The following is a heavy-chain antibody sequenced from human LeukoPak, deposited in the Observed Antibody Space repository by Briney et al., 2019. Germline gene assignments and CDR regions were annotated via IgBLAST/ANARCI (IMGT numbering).Heavy chain of an antibody. CDR1: GGSISSSSYS. V-gene: IGHV4-39*07. Sequence: PSETLSLTCTVSGGSISSSSYSWGWIRQPPGKGLEWIGSIYYSGSTYYNPSLKSRVTISVDTSKNQFSLKLSSVTAADTAVYYCARTEEAADDAFDIWGQGTMVTVSS. D-gene: IGHD6-13*01. CDR2: IYYSGST. J-gene: IGHJ3*02. CDR3: ARTEEAADDAFDI.